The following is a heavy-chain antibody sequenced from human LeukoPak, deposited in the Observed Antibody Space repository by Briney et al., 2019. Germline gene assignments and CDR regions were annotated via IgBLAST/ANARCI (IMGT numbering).Heavy chain of an antibody. CDR2: IYTGDSDT. CDR1: GYIFTNYW. V-gene: IGHV5-51*01. J-gene: IGHJ4*02. CDR3: ARTMTGSQIDY. Sequence: LGESLKISCKGSGYIFTNYWIAWVRQMPGKALEWMGIIYTGDSDTRCSPSFQGQVTISADKSTSTAYLQWSSLKASDSAMYFCARTMTGSQIDYWGQGTLVTVSS. D-gene: IGHD1-26*01.